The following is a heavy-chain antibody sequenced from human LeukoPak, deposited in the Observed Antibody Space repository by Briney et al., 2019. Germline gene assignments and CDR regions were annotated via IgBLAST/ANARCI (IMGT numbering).Heavy chain of an antibody. CDR1: GFTFSSYG. J-gene: IGHJ4*02. D-gene: IGHD4-11*01. Sequence: GGSLRLSCAASGFTFSSYGMHWVRQAPGKGLEWVAVISYDGSNKYYADSVKGRFTISRDNSKNTLFLQMNSLRAEDTAVYYCARSRRAYSNGPFDYWGQGTLVTVSS. CDR3: ARSRRAYSNGPFDY. V-gene: IGHV3-30*03. CDR2: ISYDGSNK.